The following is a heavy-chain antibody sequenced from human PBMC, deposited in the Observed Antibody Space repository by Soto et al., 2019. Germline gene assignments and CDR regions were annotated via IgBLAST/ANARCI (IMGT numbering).Heavy chain of an antibody. CDR2: ISSSSSTI. D-gene: IGHD3-10*01. CDR1: GFTFSSYS. V-gene: IGHV3-48*02. J-gene: IGHJ6*02. CDR3: ARDMAYYGSGTQTGYYYYGMDV. Sequence: PVGSLRLSCAASGFTFSSYSMNWVRQAPGKGLEWVSYISSSSSTIYYADSVRGRFTISRDNAKNSLYLQMNSLRDEDTAVYYCARDMAYYGSGTQTGYYYYGMDVWGQGTTVTVSS.